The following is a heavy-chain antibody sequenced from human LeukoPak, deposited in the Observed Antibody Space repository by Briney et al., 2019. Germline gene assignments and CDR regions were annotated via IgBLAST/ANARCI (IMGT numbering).Heavy chain of an antibody. V-gene: IGHV3-30*04. CDR1: GFTFSSYA. Sequence: GGSLRLSCAASGFTFSSYAMHWVRQAPGKGLEWVAVISYDGSNKYYADSVKGRFTISRDNSKNTLYLQMNSLRAEDTAVYYCAKEAAMDSGNFDYWGQGTLVTVSS. D-gene: IGHD5-18*01. CDR3: AKEAAMDSGNFDY. J-gene: IGHJ4*02. CDR2: ISYDGSNK.